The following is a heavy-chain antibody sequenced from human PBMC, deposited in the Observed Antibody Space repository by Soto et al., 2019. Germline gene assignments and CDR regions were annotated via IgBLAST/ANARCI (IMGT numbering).Heavy chain of an antibody. CDR1: GGTFSSYT. D-gene: IGHD2-2*01. CDR2: IIPILGIA. V-gene: IGHV1-69*02. CDR3: ASLLVWDIVLVPAARIDGAAFDI. Sequence: VASVKVSCKASGGTFSSYTISWVRQAPGQGLEWMGRIIPILGIANYAQKFQGRVTITAAKSTSTAYMELSSLRSEDTAVYYCASLLVWDIVLVPAARIDGAAFDIWAQGTMVPVSS. J-gene: IGHJ3*02.